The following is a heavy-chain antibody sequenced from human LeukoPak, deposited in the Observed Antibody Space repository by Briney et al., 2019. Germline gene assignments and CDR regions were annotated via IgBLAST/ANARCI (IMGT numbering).Heavy chain of an antibody. Sequence: SETLSLTCTVSGGSISSSSYYWGWLRQLPGKGLEWIGSIYYSGNTYYNPSRKSRVTISVDTSKNQFSLRLSSVTAADTAVYYCARTLREYYGSGTYHYYGMDVWGQGTTVTVSS. CDR2: IYYSGNT. CDR1: GGSISSSSYY. V-gene: IGHV4-39*01. CDR3: ARTLREYYGSGTYHYYGMDV. D-gene: IGHD3-10*01. J-gene: IGHJ6*02.